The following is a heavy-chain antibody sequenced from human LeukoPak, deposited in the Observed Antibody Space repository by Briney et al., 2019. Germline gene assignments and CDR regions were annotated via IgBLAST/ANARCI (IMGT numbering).Heavy chain of an antibody. CDR2: IYYSGST. Sequence: SETLSLTCTVSGGSISSYYWSWIRQPPGKGLEWIGYIYYSGSTNYNPSLKSRVTISVDTSKNQFSLKLSSVTAADTAVYYCARDLVAAAGSGRYYYYGMDVWGQGTTVTVSS. CDR1: GGSISSYY. D-gene: IGHD6-13*01. CDR3: ARDLVAAAGSGRYYYYGMDV. V-gene: IGHV4-59*01. J-gene: IGHJ6*02.